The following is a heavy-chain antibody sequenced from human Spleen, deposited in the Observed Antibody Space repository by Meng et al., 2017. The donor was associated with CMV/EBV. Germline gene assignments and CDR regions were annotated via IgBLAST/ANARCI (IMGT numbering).Heavy chain of an antibody. Sequence: SGYPFSSYGISWVRQAPGQGLEWMGWVGGCDGDTNYAPELQGRVTMTTDTSTNTVYMELRSLTSDDTAVYYCARDWECLARSDVFDIWGQGTMVTVSS. CDR2: VGGCDGDT. J-gene: IGHJ3*02. CDR1: GYPFSSYG. D-gene: IGHD1-26*01. CDR3: ARDWECLARSDVFDI. V-gene: IGHV1-18*01.